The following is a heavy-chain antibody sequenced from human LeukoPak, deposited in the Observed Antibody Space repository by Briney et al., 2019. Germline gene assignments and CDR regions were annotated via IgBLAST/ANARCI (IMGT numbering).Heavy chain of an antibody. CDR2: IIGPGGDT. CDR3: AKAAAERCASIKCYPFDS. Sequence: GGSLRLSCTASGFSFNSYAMNWVRQAPGKGLEWVASIIGPGGDTYHAGSVRGRFTISRDNSKNTLYLQMSHLRVEDTALYYCAKAAAERCASIKCYPFDSWGQGTLVTVSS. V-gene: IGHV3-23*01. J-gene: IGHJ4*02. CDR1: GFSFNSYA. D-gene: IGHD1-1*01.